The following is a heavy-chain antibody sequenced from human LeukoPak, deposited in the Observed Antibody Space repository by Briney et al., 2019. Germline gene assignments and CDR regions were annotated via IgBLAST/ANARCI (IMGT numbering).Heavy chain of an antibody. D-gene: IGHD1-1*01. CDR1: GFTFSSYS. CDR3: SRGGTDDPFNS. J-gene: IGHJ4*02. V-gene: IGHV3-21*01. CDR2: ISPRSDYI. Sequence: GGSLRLSCAASGFTFSSYSMNWVRQAPGKGLEWVSSISPRSDYIYYADSLRGRFTISRDNAKDSLYLQMNSLRAEDTAVYYCSRGGTDDPFNSWGQGTLVTVSS.